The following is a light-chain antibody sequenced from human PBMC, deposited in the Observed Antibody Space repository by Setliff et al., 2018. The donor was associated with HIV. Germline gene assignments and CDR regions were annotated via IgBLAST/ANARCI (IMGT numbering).Light chain of an antibody. CDR3: LSYTTTTPSPYV. CDR1: SSDVGGFNS. CDR2: EVT. V-gene: IGLV2-14*03. J-gene: IGLJ1*01. Sequence: QSVLTQPASVSGSPGQSIAISCTGSSSDVGGFNSVPWYQQHPDKAPKLIVYEVTNRPSEVSDRFFGSKSGNTASLTISGLQTEDEADYYCLSYTTTTPSPYVVGTGTKV.